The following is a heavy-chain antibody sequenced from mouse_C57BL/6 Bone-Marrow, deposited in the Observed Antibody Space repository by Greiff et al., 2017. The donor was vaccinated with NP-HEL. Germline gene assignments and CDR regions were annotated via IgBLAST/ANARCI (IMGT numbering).Heavy chain of an antibody. V-gene: IGHV5-4*03. Sequence: EVKLVESGGGLVKPGGSLKLSCAASGFTFSSYAMSWVRQTPEKRLEWVATISDGGSYTYYPDNVKGRFTISRDNAKNNLYLQMSHLKSEDTAMYYCARKTYYYGSSPAWFAYWGQGTLVTVSA. CDR2: ISDGGSYT. D-gene: IGHD1-1*01. CDR3: ARKTYYYGSSPAWFAY. J-gene: IGHJ3*01. CDR1: GFTFSSYA.